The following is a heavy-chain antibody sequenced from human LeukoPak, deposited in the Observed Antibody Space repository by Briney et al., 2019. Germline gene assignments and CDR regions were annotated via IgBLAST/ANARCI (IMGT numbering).Heavy chain of an antibody. CDR1: GFTFSSHW. CDR2: IKQDGSEK. Sequence: QTGGSLRLSCAASGFTFSSHWMSWVRQARGKGLEWVANIKQDGSEKYYVDSVKVRFTISRDNAKNSLYLQMNSLRAEDTAVYYCARDQPWSGSPDYWGQGTLVTVSS. V-gene: IGHV3-7*01. CDR3: ARDQPWSGSPDY. D-gene: IGHD1-26*01. J-gene: IGHJ4*02.